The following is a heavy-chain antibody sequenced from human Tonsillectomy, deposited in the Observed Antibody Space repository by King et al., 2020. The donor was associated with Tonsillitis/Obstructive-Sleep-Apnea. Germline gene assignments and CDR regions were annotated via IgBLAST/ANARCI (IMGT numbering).Heavy chain of an antibody. D-gene: IGHD2-21*01. CDR2: ISGSGGST. CDR3: AKDRGLWFRRGYRVYFDY. J-gene: IGHJ4*02. Sequence: VQLVESGGGLVQPGGSLRLSCAASGFTFSSYAMSWVRQAPGKGLEWVSAISGSGGSTYYADSVKGRFTISRDNSKNTLYLQMNSLRAEDTAVYYCAKDRGLWFRRGYRVYFDYWGQGTLVTVSS. CDR1: GFTFSSYA. V-gene: IGHV3-23*04.